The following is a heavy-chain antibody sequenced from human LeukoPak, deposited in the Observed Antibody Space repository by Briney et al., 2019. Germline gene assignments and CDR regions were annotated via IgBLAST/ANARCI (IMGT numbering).Heavy chain of an antibody. CDR1: GGSISSSSYY. CDR2: IYYSGST. J-gene: IGHJ4*02. CDR3: ARYSSSSFVDY. D-gene: IGHD6-6*01. V-gene: IGHV4-39*07. Sequence: SETLSLTCTVSGGSISSSSYYWGWIRQPPGKGLEWIGSIYYSGSTYYNPSLKSRVTISVDTSKNQFSLKLSSVTAADTAVYYCARYSSSSFVDYWGQGTPVTVSS.